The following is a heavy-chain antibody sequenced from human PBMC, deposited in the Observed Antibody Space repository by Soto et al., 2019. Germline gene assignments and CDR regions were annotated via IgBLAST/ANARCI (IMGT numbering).Heavy chain of an antibody. CDR1: GFTFSNDW. J-gene: IGHJ4*02. CDR2: IKSKLDGESI. D-gene: IGHD6-6*01. V-gene: IGHV3-15*07. CDR3: TPRALKYNRDRCEFSD. Sequence: EGQLVESGGGLVKPGGSLRLSCAASGFTFSNDWMNWVRQAPGKGLEWVGRIKSKLDGESIDYAAPVKGRFTISRDDSNNMLYLQMNSLRTGDPGVYYCTPRALKYNRDRCEFSDWGQGTLVTVSS.